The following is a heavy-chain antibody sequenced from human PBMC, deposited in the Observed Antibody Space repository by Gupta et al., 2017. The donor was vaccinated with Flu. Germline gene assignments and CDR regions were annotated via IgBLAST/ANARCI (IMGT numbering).Heavy chain of an antibody. CDR2: ISGSGGST. CDR1: GITIYSFS. D-gene: IGHD2-2*01. Sequence: EVLLLAPGVGLAQRDRSLILSCAAPGITIYSFSFRRNRGQPGKVLVWVAAISGSGGSTYYAESAEVRLAICSDNAKNTLYLQMNSLGAEEMSVNYYAVVIVVVPAARQYDFWRVWHDAFDIWGQGTMVTVSS. J-gene: IGHJ3*02. V-gene: IGHV3-23*01. CDR3: AVVIVVVPAARQYDFWRVWHDAFDI.